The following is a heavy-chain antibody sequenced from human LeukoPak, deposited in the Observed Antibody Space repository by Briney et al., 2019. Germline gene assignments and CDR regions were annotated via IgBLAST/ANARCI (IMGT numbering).Heavy chain of an antibody. V-gene: IGHV1-2*02. CDR2: INPNSGGT. CDR3: ARAQGWERPLDY. D-gene: IGHD1-1*01. J-gene: IGHJ4*02. Sequence: ASVKVSCKASGYTFTGYYIQWVRQAPGQGLEWMGWINPNSGGTNYAQKFQGRVNMTRDTSISTAYMELSRLTSDDTAVYYCARAQGWERPLDYWGQGTLVTVSS. CDR1: GYTFTGYY.